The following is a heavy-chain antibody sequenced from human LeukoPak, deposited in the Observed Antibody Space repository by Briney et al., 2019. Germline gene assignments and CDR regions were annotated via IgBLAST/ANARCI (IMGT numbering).Heavy chain of an antibody. CDR3: ARSVAAGTTFYYYYMDV. Sequence: SETLSLTCTVSGGSISSYYWGWIRQPPGKGLEWIRSIYYSGSTYYNPSLKSRVTISVDTSKNQFSLKLSSVTAADTAVYYCARSVAAGTTFYYYYMDVWGKGTTVTVSS. CDR2: IYYSGST. D-gene: IGHD1-1*01. J-gene: IGHJ6*03. V-gene: IGHV4-39*07. CDR1: GGSISSYY.